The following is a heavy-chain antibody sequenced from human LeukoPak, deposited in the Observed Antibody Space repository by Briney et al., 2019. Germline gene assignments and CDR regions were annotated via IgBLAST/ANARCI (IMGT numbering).Heavy chain of an antibody. D-gene: IGHD1-26*01. J-gene: IGHJ4*02. CDR2: ISWNSGSI. CDR1: GFTFDDYA. Sequence: GGSLRLSCAASGFTFDDYAMHWVRHAPGKGLEWVSGISWNSGSIGYADSVKGRFTISRDNAKNSLYLQMNSLRAEDTALYYCAKAPYSGSYLYFDYWGQGTLVTVSS. V-gene: IGHV3-9*01. CDR3: AKAPYSGSYLYFDY.